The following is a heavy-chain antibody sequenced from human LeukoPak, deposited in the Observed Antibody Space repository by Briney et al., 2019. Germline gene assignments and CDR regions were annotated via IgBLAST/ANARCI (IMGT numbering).Heavy chain of an antibody. J-gene: IGHJ4*02. Sequence: ASVKVSCMASGYTFSRYGINWVRQAPGQGLEWMGWISVYNGHTKYAQKLQGRFTMARDTSTSTAYMELRSLSSDDTAVYYCARDYCSSTSCYDGMSTDYWGQRTLVTVSS. D-gene: IGHD2-2*01. CDR2: ISVYNGHT. V-gene: IGHV1-18*01. CDR1: GYTFSRYG. CDR3: ARDYCSSTSCYDGMSTDY.